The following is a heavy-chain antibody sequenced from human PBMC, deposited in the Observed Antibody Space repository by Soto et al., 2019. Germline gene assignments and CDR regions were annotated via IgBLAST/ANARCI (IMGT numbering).Heavy chain of an antibody. CDR3: ARGEACDNSQAR. CDR1: GGSLSGYY. J-gene: IGHJ4*02. V-gene: IGHV4-34*01. Sequence: QVQLQEWGAGLLKPSETLSLTCAVYGGSLSGYYWSWIRQFPGKGLEWIGEIYHSGSTRYNPSLKSRVTISADTSKNQFSLQLRSVTAADTAVYFCARGEACDNSQARWGQGALVTVSS. CDR2: IYHSGST. D-gene: IGHD1-20*01.